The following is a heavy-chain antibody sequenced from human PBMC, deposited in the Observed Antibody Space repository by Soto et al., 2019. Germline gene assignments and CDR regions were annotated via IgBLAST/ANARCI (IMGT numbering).Heavy chain of an antibody. Sequence: GASVEVSCKASGDTYTGYSLYWVQQAPGQGLEWMGWINPNSGGTNYAQKFQGWVTMTRDTSISTAYMELSRLRSDDTAVYYCARGKVRGVKDWFDPWGQGTLVTGSS. V-gene: IGHV1-2*04. CDR1: GDTYTGYS. D-gene: IGHD3-10*01. J-gene: IGHJ5*02. CDR3: ARGKVRGVKDWFDP. CDR2: INPNSGGT.